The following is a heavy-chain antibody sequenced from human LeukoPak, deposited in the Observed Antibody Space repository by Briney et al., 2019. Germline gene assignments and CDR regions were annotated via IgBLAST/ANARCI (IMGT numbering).Heavy chain of an antibody. D-gene: IGHD6-13*01. V-gene: IGHV3-30*03. CDR1: GFTFSTYG. J-gene: IGHJ4*02. CDR3: ARGQPTSY. CDR2: ISNDGSIK. Sequence: AGGSLRLSCAASGFTFSTYGMHWVRQAPGKGLEWVARISNDGSIKDYTDSVKGRFTISRDSSKNTVYVQMNSLREEDTAVYYCARGQPTSYWGQGTLVTVSS.